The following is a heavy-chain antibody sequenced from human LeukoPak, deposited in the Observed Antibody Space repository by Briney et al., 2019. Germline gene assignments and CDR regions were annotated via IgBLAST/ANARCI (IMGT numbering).Heavy chain of an antibody. CDR2: ISGSGGST. J-gene: IGHJ4*02. CDR1: GFTFSSYA. D-gene: IGHD5-12*01. V-gene: IGHV3-23*01. CDR3: TTVRGYSGYDYYLGGDY. Sequence: GGSLRLSCAASGFTFSSYAMSWVRQAPGKGLEWVSGISGSGGSTYYADSVKGRFTISRDNSKNTLYLQMNSLKTEDTAVYYCTTVRGYSGYDYYLGGDYWGQGTLVTVSS.